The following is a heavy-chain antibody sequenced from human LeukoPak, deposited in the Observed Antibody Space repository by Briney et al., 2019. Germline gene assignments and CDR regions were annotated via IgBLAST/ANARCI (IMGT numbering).Heavy chain of an antibody. V-gene: IGHV3-30*04. J-gene: IGHJ4*02. D-gene: IGHD6-13*01. CDR2: VSYDGRNK. Sequence: GGSLRLSCAASGFTFSNYAMHWVRQAPGKGLEWVAVVSYDGRNKYYADSVKGRFTISRDNSKNTLYLQMNNLRAEDTAVYYCARGDYSSSWYVDYWGQGTLVTVSS. CDR1: GFTFSNYA. CDR3: ARGDYSSSWYVDY.